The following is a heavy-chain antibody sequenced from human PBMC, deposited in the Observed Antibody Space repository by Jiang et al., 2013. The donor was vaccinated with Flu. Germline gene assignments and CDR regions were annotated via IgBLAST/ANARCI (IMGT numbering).Heavy chain of an antibody. CDR3: AKDSGNWLDISGIDY. J-gene: IGHJ4*02. CDR1: GFIFSNYA. CDR2: ISGGGGTT. D-gene: IGHD3-22*01. V-gene: IGHV3-23*01. Sequence: VQLLESGGGLVQPGGSLRLSCGASGFIFSNYAMSWVRQAPGKGLEWVSGISGGGGTTYYADSVKGRFTISRDNSKLYLQMNSLRAEDTALYFCAKDSGNWLDISGIDYWGQGTLVAVSS.